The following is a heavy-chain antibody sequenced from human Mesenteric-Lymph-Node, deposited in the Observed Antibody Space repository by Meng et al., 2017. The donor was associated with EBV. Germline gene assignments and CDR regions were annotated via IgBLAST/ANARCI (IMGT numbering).Heavy chain of an antibody. D-gene: IGHD2-15*01. CDR1: GGSINSSDYH. CDR3: ARGTPFDS. V-gene: IGHV4-39*07. J-gene: IGHJ4*02. Sequence: QVQLQQWGAGLLKTSEXLSLTCTVSGGSINSSDYHWGWIRQPPGKGLEWIGTIYYLGGTQYNPSLSSRLTISIDTSKNQFSLKLTSATAADTALYYCARGTPFDSWGQGTLVNVSS. CDR2: IYYLGGT.